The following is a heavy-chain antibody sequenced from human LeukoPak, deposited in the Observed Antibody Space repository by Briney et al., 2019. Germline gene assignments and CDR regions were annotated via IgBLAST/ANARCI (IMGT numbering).Heavy chain of an antibody. CDR1: GFTFSDYY. V-gene: IGHV3-11*04. Sequence: PGGSLRLSCAASGFTFSDYYMSWIRQAPGKGLEWVAYIRTSSGGIYYADSVKGRFTISTDNAKNSLYLEMNNLRDCDTAVYYCARDDSWAFDYWGQGTLVTVSS. CDR3: ARDDSWAFDY. CDR2: IRTSSGGI. J-gene: IGHJ4*02. D-gene: IGHD2-21*02.